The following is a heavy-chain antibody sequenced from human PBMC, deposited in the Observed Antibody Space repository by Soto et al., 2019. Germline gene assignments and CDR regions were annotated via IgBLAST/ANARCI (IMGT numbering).Heavy chain of an antibody. D-gene: IGHD5-18*01. V-gene: IGHV3-30*03. CDR1: GFTFSSYG. Sequence: QAQLVESGGGVFQPGRSLRLSCAASGFTFSSYGMHWARKAPGTGLEWVAVISYDGGLQHYADSVKGRFTISRDNSKNMVLLQMNSLRAEDTAVYYCVSDRGYGHASVPYSWGQGTLVSVSS. CDR2: ISYDGGLQ. CDR3: VSDRGYGHASVPYS. J-gene: IGHJ4*02.